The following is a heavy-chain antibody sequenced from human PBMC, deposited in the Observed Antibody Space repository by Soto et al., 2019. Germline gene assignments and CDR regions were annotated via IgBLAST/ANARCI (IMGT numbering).Heavy chain of an antibody. CDR2: IKSDGSDT. CDR3: VRIAYGDLGG. Sequence: EVQLVESGGGLVQPGGSLRLSCAASGFTFSSYWMHWVRQAPGKGLVWVSRIKSDGSDTSYADSVKGRFTISRDNAKNPLYLQMSSLRAEDTYIYYCVRIAYGDLGGWGQGTLVTVSS. V-gene: IGHV3-74*01. D-gene: IGHD4-17*01. CDR1: GFTFSSYW. J-gene: IGHJ4*02.